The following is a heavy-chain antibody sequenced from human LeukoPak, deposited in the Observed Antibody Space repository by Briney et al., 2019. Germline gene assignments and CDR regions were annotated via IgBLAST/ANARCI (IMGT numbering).Heavy chain of an antibody. CDR3: ARDRNYYDSSGYYKPYYYYGMDV. CDR2: FHYSGSN. CDR1: GGSISSTYYY. D-gene: IGHD3-22*01. J-gene: IGHJ6*02. V-gene: IGHV4-39*07. Sequence: SETLSLTCTVSGGSISSTYYYWGWIRQPPGKGLEWIGNFHYSGSNSYNPSLKSRVTISVDTSKNQFSLKLSSVTAADTAVYYCARDRNYYDSSGYYKPYYYYGMDVWGQGTTVTVSS.